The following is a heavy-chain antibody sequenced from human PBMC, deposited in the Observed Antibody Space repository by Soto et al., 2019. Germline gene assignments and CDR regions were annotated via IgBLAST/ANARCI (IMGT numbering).Heavy chain of an antibody. Sequence: ASVKVSCKASGGTFSSYAISWVRQAPGQGLEWMGGIIPIFGTANYAQKFQGRVTITADESTSTAYMELSSLRSEDTAVYYCARERAVAGTLDWFDPWGQGTLVTVSS. CDR3: ARERAVAGTLDWFDP. V-gene: IGHV1-69*13. CDR2: IIPIFGTA. D-gene: IGHD6-19*01. CDR1: GGTFSSYA. J-gene: IGHJ5*02.